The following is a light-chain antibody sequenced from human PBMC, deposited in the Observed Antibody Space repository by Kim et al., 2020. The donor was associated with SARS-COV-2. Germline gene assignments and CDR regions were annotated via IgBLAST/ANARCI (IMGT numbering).Light chain of an antibody. CDR1: QSINTY. J-gene: IGKJ4*01. CDR2: AAS. V-gene: IGKV1-39*01. Sequence: DIQMTQSPSSLAASVGDRVTIICRASQSINTYLNWYQQKPDKAPKLLIYAASTLQSGVPSRFSGSGSGTDFTLTISSLRPEDFATYYCQQRHTAPLLAFGGGTKGDIK. CDR3: QQRHTAPLLA.